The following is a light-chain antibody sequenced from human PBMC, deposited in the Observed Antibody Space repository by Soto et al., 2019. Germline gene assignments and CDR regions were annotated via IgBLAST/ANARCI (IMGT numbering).Light chain of an antibody. CDR3: QQYNNWPRT. CDR1: QSVSSN. CDR2: GSS. J-gene: IGKJ1*01. Sequence: EIVMTQSPATLSVSPGERATLSCRASQSVSSNLAWYQQKPGQAPRLLIYGSSTRPSGIPARFSGSVSGTELTLTISSLQYEDFPVSDCQQYNNWPRTFGQGTKVEIK. V-gene: IGKV3-15*01.